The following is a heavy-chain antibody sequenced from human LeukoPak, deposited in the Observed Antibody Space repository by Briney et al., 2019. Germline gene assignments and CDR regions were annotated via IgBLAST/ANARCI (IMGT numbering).Heavy chain of an antibody. J-gene: IGHJ4*02. CDR2: IYYSGST. D-gene: IGHD3-22*01. CDR1: GGSISSGGYY. Sequence: PSQTLSLTCTVSGGSISSGGYYWSWIRQHPGKGLEWIGYIYYSGSTYYNPSLKSRVNIPVDTSKNQFSLKLSSVTVADTAVYYCATWDDSSGYYLEHWGQGTLVTVSS. V-gene: IGHV4-31*03. CDR3: ATWDDSSGYYLEH.